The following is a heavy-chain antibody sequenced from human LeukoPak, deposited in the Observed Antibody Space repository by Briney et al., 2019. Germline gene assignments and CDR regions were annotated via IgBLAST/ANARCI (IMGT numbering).Heavy chain of an antibody. V-gene: IGHV1-8*01. CDR1: GYSFTSFG. D-gene: IGHD1-26*01. CDR2: MNPNSGNT. CDR3: ARDLVGASIFDY. Sequence: ASVKVSCKASGYSFTSFGISWVRQATGQGLEWMGWMNPNSGNTGYAQKFQGRVTMTRNTSISTAYMELSSLRSEDTAVYYCARDLVGASIFDYWGQGTLVTVSS. J-gene: IGHJ4*02.